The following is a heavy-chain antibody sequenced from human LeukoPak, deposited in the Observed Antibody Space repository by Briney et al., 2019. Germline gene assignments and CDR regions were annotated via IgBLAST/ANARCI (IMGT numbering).Heavy chain of an antibody. CDR3: AKLATSDTGETY. CDR1: GYTFTINH. V-gene: IGHV1-46*01. Sequence: ASVKVSCRASGYTFTINHIHWVRQAPGQGLEWMGVINPSGDSTTYAQNFQGRVTMTRDTSTSTVYMELRSLRSEDTAIYYCAKLATSDTGETYWGQGTLVTVSS. D-gene: IGHD3-16*01. J-gene: IGHJ4*02. CDR2: INPSGDST.